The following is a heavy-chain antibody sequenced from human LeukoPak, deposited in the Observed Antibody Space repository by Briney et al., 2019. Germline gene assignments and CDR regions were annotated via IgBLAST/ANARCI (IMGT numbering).Heavy chain of an antibody. Sequence: GGSLRLSCAASGFTFDDYAMHWVRQAPGKGLEWVSGISWNSGSIGYADSVKGRFTISRDNAKNSLYLQMNSLRAEDTAVYYCARHPYGSGSYDYWGQGTLVTVSS. CDR3: ARHPYGSGSYDY. D-gene: IGHD3-10*01. V-gene: IGHV3-9*01. CDR2: ISWNSGSI. J-gene: IGHJ4*02. CDR1: GFTFDDYA.